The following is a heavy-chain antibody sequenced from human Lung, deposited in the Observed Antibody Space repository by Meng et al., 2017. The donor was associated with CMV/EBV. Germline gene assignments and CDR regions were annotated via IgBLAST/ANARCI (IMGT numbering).Heavy chain of an antibody. CDR2: ITGSGTYT. CDR1: GFTFSDYY. CDR3: ARDTYDILNAKGLDY. V-gene: IGHV3-11*05. D-gene: IGHD3-9*01. Sequence: QGQLVGSGGGLVKTGGSLRLSCAASGFTFSDYYMTWIRQAPGKGLEWVSYITGSGTYTDYADSVRGRFTISRDNAKNSLYLQMNSLRADDTAVYYCARDTYDILNAKGLDYWGQGTLVTVSS. J-gene: IGHJ4*02.